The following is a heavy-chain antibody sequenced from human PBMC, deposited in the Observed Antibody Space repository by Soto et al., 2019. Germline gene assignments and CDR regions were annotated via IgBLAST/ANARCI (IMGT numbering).Heavy chain of an antibody. CDR1: GGTISGYY. CDR3: ARGQRFSDWFDP. V-gene: IGHV4-4*07. D-gene: IGHD3-3*01. Sequence: SETLSLTCSVSGGTISGYYWTWIRQPAGKGLEWIGRIYSSGNTKYNPSLQSRVTMSLDTSNNQFSLRLTSVTAADTAVYYCARGQRFSDWFDPWGRGTLVTVSS. J-gene: IGHJ5*02. CDR2: IYSSGNT.